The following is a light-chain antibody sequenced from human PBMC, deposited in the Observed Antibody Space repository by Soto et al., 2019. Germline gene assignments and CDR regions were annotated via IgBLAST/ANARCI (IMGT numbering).Light chain of an antibody. V-gene: IGKV1-39*01. J-gene: IGKJ2*01. Sequence: DIQMAQSPSSLSASVGDRVTITCRASQNINIYLNSYQQKPGKAPQVLIYGASSLQSEVPSRFSGSGSGTDFTLTISSLQPEDFATYYCQQSSSPPRTFGQGTKLEIK. CDR1: QNINIY. CDR2: GAS. CDR3: QQSSSPPRT.